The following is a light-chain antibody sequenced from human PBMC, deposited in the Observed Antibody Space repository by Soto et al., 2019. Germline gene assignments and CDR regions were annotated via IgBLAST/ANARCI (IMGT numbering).Light chain of an antibody. J-gene: IGKJ1*01. CDR3: QHYNSYSEA. V-gene: IGKV1-5*03. Sequence: DIQMTQSPSTLSGSVVDRVTVTCRASQTISSWLAWYQQKPGKAPKLLIYKASTLKSGVPSRFSGSGSGTEFTLTISSLQPDGFATYYCQHYNSYSEAFGQGTKVDIK. CDR1: QTISSW. CDR2: KAS.